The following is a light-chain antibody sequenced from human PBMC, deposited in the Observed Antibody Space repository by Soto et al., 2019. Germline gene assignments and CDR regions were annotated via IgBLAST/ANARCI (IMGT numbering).Light chain of an antibody. V-gene: IGLV1-40*01. J-gene: IGLJ3*02. CDR1: SSNVGAGYG. CDR2: SNT. CDR3: QSHDSSLSGSV. Sequence: QSVLTQPPSVSGAPGQSVTISCTGSSSNVGAGYGVHWYQHLPGTAPKLLIYSNTNRPSGVTARFSGSRSATSASLAITGRQAEDEADYYCQSHDSSLSGSVFGGGTKLTVL.